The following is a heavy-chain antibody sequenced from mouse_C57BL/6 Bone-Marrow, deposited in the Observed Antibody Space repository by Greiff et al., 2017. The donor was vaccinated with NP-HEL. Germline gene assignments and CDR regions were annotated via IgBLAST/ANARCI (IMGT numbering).Heavy chain of an antibody. D-gene: IGHD1-1*01. CDR2: ISAGGSYT. Sequence: EVQLVESGGGLVKPGGSLKLSCAASGFTFSSYAMSWVRQTPGKRLEWVATISAGGSYTYYPDNVKGRFTISRDNAKNNLYLQMSHLKSEDTAMYYWAREGYEGSRDFDYWGQGTTLTVSS. CDR3: AREGYEGSRDFDY. V-gene: IGHV5-4*01. J-gene: IGHJ2*01. CDR1: GFTFSSYA.